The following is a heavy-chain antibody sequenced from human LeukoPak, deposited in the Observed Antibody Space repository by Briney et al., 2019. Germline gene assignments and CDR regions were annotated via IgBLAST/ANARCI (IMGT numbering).Heavy chain of an antibody. CDR2: IWYDGTNK. V-gene: IGHV3-33*08. D-gene: IGHD4-17*01. J-gene: IGHJ5*02. CDR1: GFTFSSYG. CDR3: ARATVTRWFDP. Sequence: GGSLRLSCATSGFTFSSYGMHWVRQAPGKGLEWVAVIWYDGTNKYYADSVKGRFTISRDNSKNTLYLQMNSLRAEDTAVYYCARATVTRWFDPWGQGTLVTVSS.